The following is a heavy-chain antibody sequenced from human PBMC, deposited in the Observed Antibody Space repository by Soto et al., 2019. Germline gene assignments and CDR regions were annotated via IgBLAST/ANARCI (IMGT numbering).Heavy chain of an antibody. D-gene: IGHD6-13*01. CDR1: GGTFSSYT. CDR2: IIPILGIA. CDR3: AREHSSSWRFDY. J-gene: IGHJ4*02. Sequence: ASVKVSCKASGGTFSSYTISWVRQAPGQGLEWMGRIIPILGIANYAQKFQGRVTITRNTSISTAYMELSSLRSEDTAVYYCAREHSSSWRFDYWGQGTLVTVSS. V-gene: IGHV1-69*04.